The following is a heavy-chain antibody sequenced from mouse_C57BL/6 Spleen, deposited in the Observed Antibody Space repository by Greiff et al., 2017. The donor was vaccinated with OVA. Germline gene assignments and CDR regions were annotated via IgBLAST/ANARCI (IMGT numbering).Heavy chain of an antibody. CDR1: GYTFTSYW. V-gene: IGHV1-52*01. CDR3: ARRGYGSIFDY. Sequence: QVQLKQPGAELVRPGSSVKLSCKASGYTFTSYWMHWVKQRPIQGLEWIGNIDPSDSETHYNQKFKDKATLTVDKSSSTAYMQLSSLTSEDSAVYYCARRGYGSIFDYWGQGTTLTVSS. CDR2: IDPSDSET. J-gene: IGHJ2*01. D-gene: IGHD1-1*01.